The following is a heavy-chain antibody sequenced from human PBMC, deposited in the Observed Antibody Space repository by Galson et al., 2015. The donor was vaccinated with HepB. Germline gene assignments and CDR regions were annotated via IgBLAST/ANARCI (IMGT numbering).Heavy chain of an antibody. Sequence: PALVKPTQTLTLTCTFSGFSLSTSGVGVGWIRQPPGKALEWLAFIYGNDDKRYSPSLRNRLTITKDTSRDQVVLTMTNMDPVDTATFFCVHRRTITSFDYWGQGTLVTVSS. J-gene: IGHJ4*02. V-gene: IGHV2-5*01. CDR1: GFSLSTSGVG. CDR3: VHRRTITSFDY. CDR2: IYGNDDK. D-gene: IGHD4-11*01.